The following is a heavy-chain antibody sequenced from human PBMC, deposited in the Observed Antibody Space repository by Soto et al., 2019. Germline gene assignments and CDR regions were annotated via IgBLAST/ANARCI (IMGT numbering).Heavy chain of an antibody. V-gene: IGHV3-23*01. D-gene: IGHD1-26*01. CDR3: AKDHFRGGSYFEYFQH. CDR2: ISGSGGST. Sequence: PGGSLRLSCAASGFTFSSYAMSWVRQAPGKGLEWVSAISGSGGSTYYADSVKGRFTISRDNSKNTLYLQMNSLRAEDTAVYYCAKDHFRGGSYFEYFQHWDQGTLVTVSS. J-gene: IGHJ1*01. CDR1: GFTFSSYA.